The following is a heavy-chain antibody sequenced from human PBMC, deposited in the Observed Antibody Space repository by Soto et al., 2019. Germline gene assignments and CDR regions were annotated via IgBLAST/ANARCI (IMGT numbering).Heavy chain of an antibody. J-gene: IGHJ5*01. D-gene: IGHD2-15*01. CDR1: GVSVSSGSYY. Sequence: PSETLSLTCTVSGVSVSSGSYYWSWIRQPPGEGLEWFGYIYYSGSTSYNPSLKSRVTMSVDKSNDQFYLKMNSVTAADSAVYYCARTVFCSGDACYPIWFDSWVQGTLVTVSS. CDR3: ARTVFCSGDACYPIWFDS. V-gene: IGHV4-61*01. CDR2: IYYSGST.